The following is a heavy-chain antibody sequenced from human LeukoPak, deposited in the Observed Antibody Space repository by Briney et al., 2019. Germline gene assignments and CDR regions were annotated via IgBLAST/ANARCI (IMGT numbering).Heavy chain of an antibody. D-gene: IGHD6-19*01. CDR1: GFTFSDYY. Sequence: GGSLRLSCAASGFTFSDYYMSWIREAPGKGLEWVSYISSSSSYTNYADSVKGRFTISRDNAKHSLYLQMHSLRAEDTAVYYCARPYSSGWYGGFDLWGRGTLVTVPS. J-gene: IGHJ2*01. CDR3: ARPYSSGWYGGFDL. V-gene: IGHV3-11*03. CDR2: ISSSSSYT.